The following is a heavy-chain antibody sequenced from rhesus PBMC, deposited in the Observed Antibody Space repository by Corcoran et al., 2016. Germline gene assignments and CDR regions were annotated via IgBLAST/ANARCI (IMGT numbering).Heavy chain of an antibody. Sequence: QLQLQESGPGLVKPSETLSLTCAVSGGSISSNYWRWIRQPPGKGLEWIGRISGSGGSTDYNPSLSSRVTISTDMSKNQFSLKLSSVTAADTAVYYCARERRGVTLFDYWGQGVLVTVSS. D-gene: IGHD4-17*01. CDR3: ARERRGVTLFDY. J-gene: IGHJ4*01. V-gene: IGHV4-173*01. CDR1: GGSISSNY. CDR2: ISGSGGST.